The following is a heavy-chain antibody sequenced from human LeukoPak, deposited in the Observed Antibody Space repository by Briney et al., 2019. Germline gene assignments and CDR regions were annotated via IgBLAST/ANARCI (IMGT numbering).Heavy chain of an antibody. J-gene: IGHJ4*02. D-gene: IGHD3-3*01. CDR3: AKDPEFGVVIEWAPAFDY. CDR2: FDPEDGET. V-gene: IGHV1-24*01. CDR1: GYTLTELS. Sequence: ASVKVSCKVSGYTLTELSMHWVRQAPGKGLEWMGGFDPEDGETIYAQKFQGRVTMTEDTSTDTAYMELSSLRAEDTAVYYCAKDPEFGVVIEWAPAFDYWGQGTLVTVSS.